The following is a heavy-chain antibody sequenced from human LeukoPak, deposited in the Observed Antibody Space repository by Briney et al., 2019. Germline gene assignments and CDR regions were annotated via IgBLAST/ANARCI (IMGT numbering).Heavy chain of an antibody. D-gene: IGHD5-18*01. J-gene: IGHJ4*02. V-gene: IGHV3-30*02. Sequence: PGGSLRLSCAASGFTFSSYGMHWVRQAPGKGLEWVAFIRYDGSNKYYADSVKGRFTISRDNSKNTLYLQMNSLRAEDTAVYYCAKDFLPAAMVSGNDYWGQGTLVTVSS. CDR1: GFTFSSYG. CDR2: IRYDGSNK. CDR3: AKDFLPAAMVSGNDY.